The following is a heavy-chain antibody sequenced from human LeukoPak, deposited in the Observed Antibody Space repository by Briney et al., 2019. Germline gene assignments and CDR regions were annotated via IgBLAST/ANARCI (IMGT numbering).Heavy chain of an antibody. D-gene: IGHD5-24*01. Sequence: GGSLRLSCAASGFTVSSNYMSWVRQAPGKGLEWVSVIYSGGSTYYADSVKGRFTISRDNSKNTLYLQMNSLRAEDTAVYYCASSHRWLQFGFDYWGQGTLVTVSS. CDR3: ASSHRWLQFGFDY. V-gene: IGHV3-53*01. CDR2: IYSGGST. CDR1: GFTVSSNY. J-gene: IGHJ4*02.